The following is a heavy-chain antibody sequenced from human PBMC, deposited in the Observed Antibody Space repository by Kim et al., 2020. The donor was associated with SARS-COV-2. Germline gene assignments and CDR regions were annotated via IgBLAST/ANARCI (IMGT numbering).Heavy chain of an antibody. J-gene: IGHJ4*02. CDR2: IWYDGSNK. Sequence: GGSLRLSCAASGFTFSSSGMHWVRQAPGKGLEWVAVIWYDGSNKYYADSVKGRFTISRDNSKNTLYLQMNSLRAEDTAVYYCAKSRSSGGSLVDYWGQGTLGTVSS. CDR3: AKSRSSGGSLVDY. CDR1: GFTFSSSG. V-gene: IGHV3-33*06. D-gene: IGHD6-6*01.